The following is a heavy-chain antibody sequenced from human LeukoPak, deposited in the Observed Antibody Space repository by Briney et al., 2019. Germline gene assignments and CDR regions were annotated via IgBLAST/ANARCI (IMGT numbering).Heavy chain of an antibody. Sequence: SETLSLTCTVSGGSTSSYYWSWIRQPPGKGLEWIGYIYYSGSTNYNPSLKSRVTISVDTSKNQFSLKLSSVTAADTAVYYCARVKCSSTSCYSHGWFDPWGQGTLVTVS. J-gene: IGHJ5*02. CDR1: GGSTSSYY. CDR3: ARVKCSSTSCYSHGWFDP. CDR2: IYYSGST. V-gene: IGHV4-59*01. D-gene: IGHD2-2*01.